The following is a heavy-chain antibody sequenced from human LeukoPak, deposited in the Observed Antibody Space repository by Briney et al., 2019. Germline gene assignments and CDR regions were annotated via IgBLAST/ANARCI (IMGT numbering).Heavy chain of an antibody. V-gene: IGHV1-2*02. J-gene: IGHJ4*02. D-gene: IGHD3-10*01. CDR2: INPNSGGT. Sequence: GASVKVSCKASGYTFTGYYMHWVRQAPGQGLEWMGWINPNSGGTNYAQKFQGRVTMTRDTSISTAYMELSRLRSDDTAVYYCARDHQYYGSGTYYPDYWGQGTLVTVSS. CDR1: GYTFTGYY. CDR3: ARDHQYYGSGTYYPDY.